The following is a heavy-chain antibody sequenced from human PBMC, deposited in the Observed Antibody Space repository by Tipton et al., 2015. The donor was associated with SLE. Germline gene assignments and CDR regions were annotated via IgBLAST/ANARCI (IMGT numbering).Heavy chain of an antibody. Sequence: TLSLTCTVSGGSISSGGHYWSWIRQHPGKGLEWIGYIYYSGSTFYTPSLNSRVTISVDTSKNQFSLKLTSVTAADTAVYYCARRDGGGYFELGGRGSLFTVSS. CDR3: ARRDGGGYFEL. CDR2: IYYSGST. J-gene: IGHJ2*01. V-gene: IGHV4-31*03. D-gene: IGHD3-16*01. CDR1: GGSISSGGHY.